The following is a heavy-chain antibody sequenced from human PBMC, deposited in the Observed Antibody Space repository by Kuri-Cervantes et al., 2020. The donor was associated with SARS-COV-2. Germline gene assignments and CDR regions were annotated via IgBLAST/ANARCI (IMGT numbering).Heavy chain of an antibody. CDR1: GGSFSGYY. V-gene: IGHV4-34*01. Sequence: GSLRLSCAVYGGSFSGYYWSWIRQPPGKGLEWIGEINHSGSTNYNPSLKSRVTISVDTSKNQFSLKPSSVTAADTAVYYCARDRYSSSLFYYYYMDVWGKGTTVTVSS. CDR3: ARDRYSSSLFYYYYMDV. CDR2: INHSGST. J-gene: IGHJ6*03. D-gene: IGHD6-6*01.